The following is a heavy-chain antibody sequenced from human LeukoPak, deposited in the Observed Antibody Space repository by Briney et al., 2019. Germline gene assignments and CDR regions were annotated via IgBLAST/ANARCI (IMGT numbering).Heavy chain of an antibody. Sequence: ASVKVSCKVSGYSLTKSSMYWVRQAPGKGGEWRGGFDPKDGETIYAQKFQGRVTMTEDTSTDTAYMELSSLRSEDTAVYYCAADRVLMLFGELSGALDIWGQGTMVTVSS. CDR2: FDPKDGET. V-gene: IGHV1-24*01. D-gene: IGHD3-10*01. J-gene: IGHJ3*02. CDR3: AADRVLMLFGELSGALDI. CDR1: GYSLTKSS.